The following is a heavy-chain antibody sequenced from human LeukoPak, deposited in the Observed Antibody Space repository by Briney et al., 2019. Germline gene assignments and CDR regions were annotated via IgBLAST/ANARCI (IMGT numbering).Heavy chain of an antibody. CDR3: ARDIRGPDILTGYYLYYYGMDV. CDR2: IYTSGST. D-gene: IGHD3-9*01. CDR1: GGSLSSYY. Sequence: SETLSLTCTVSGGSLSSYYWSWIRQPAGKGLEWIGRIYTSGSTNYNPSLKSRVTMSVDTSKNQFSLKLSSVTAADTAVYYCARDIRGPDILTGYYLYYYGMDVWGQGTTVTVSS. V-gene: IGHV4-4*07. J-gene: IGHJ6*02.